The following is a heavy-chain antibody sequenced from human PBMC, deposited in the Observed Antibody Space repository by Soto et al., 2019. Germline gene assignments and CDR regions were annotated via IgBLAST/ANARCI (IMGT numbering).Heavy chain of an antibody. Sequence: QVQLVQSGAEVKKPGASVKVSCKASGYTFTSYDINWVRQATGQGLEWMGWMNPNSGNTGYAQKSQGRVTMTRNTSISTAYMELRSLRSEDTAVYYCARMVVTMVRGVIINSFDYWGQGTLVTVSS. CDR1: GYTFTSYD. CDR2: MNPNSGNT. J-gene: IGHJ4*02. D-gene: IGHD3-10*01. V-gene: IGHV1-8*01. CDR3: ARMVVTMVRGVIINSFDY.